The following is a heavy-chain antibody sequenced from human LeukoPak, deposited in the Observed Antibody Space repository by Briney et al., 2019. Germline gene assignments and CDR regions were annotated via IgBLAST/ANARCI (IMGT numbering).Heavy chain of an antibody. D-gene: IGHD1-26*01. V-gene: IGHV3-33*08. CDR1: GFSFSIYA. CDR2: IWRDGSYK. J-gene: IGHJ4*02. CDR3: ATVGRGSYYPDY. Sequence: GGSLRLSCAASGFSFSIYAMNWVRQAPGKGLEWVAVIWRDGSYKYYATSVKGRFTISRDNSKNTLYLQMNSLRAEDTALYYCATVGRGSYYPDYWGQGTLVTVSS.